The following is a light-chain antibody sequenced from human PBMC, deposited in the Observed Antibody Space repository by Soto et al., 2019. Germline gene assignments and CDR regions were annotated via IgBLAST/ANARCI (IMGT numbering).Light chain of an antibody. Sequence: EILLTQSPGALAVSPGEVATLSCRASQSVRDNLAWYQQKPGQAPRLLIYGASTRATGIPARFSGTGSGTEFTLTISSLQPDDFATYYCQQYNSYTWTFGQGTKV. V-gene: IGKV3D-15*01. CDR1: QSVRDN. CDR2: GAS. J-gene: IGKJ1*01. CDR3: QQYNSYTWT.